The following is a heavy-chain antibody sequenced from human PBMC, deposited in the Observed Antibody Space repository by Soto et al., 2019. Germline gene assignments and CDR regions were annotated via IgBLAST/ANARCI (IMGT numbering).Heavy chain of an antibody. CDR1: GYSFTSYW. D-gene: IGHD3-16*01. CDR3: ARHNGPLYVGYYYDMDV. CDR2: IYPGDSDT. J-gene: IGHJ6*02. Sequence: PGESLKISCKGSGYSFTSYWIGWVRQMPGKGLEWMGIIYPGDSDTRYSPSFQGQVTISADKSISTAYLQWSSLKASDTAMYYCARHNGPLYVGYYYDMDVWGQGTTVTVSS. V-gene: IGHV5-51*01.